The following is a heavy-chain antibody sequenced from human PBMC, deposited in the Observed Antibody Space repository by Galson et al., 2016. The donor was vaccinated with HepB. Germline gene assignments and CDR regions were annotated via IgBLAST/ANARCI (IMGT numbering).Heavy chain of an antibody. CDR3: ATLERRPSGHYYFDS. V-gene: IGHV4-34*01. D-gene: IGHD3-22*01. CDR1: RASLNNNY. CDR2: ITHSGDF. J-gene: IGHJ4*02. Sequence: SETLSLTCVVYRASLNNNYWSWVRQPPGKGLEWLGEITHSGDFNYNPSLKSRVTMSADTSSSQFSLKMTSVTAADTAMYYCATLERRPSGHYYFDSWGQGTLVTVSS.